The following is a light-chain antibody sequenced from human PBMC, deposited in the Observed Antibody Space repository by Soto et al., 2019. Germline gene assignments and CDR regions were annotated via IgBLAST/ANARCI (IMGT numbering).Light chain of an antibody. CDR1: QSVSIY. Sequence: EIVLAQSPATLSLSPGERATLSCRASQSVSIYLAWYQQKPGQSPRLLIYDASNMATGIPARFSGSGSGTDFTLTISSLEPEDFAVYYCQQRSNWPPQITFGQGTRLEIK. CDR3: QQRSNWPPQIT. CDR2: DAS. J-gene: IGKJ5*01. V-gene: IGKV3-11*01.